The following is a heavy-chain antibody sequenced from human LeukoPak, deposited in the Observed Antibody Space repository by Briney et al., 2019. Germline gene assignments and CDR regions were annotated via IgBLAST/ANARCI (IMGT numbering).Heavy chain of an antibody. CDR1: GGSISSYY. CDR2: IYTSGST. Sequence: SETLSLTCTVSGGSISSYYWSWIRQPPGKGLEWIGYIYTSGSTNYNPSLKSRVTISVDTSKNQFSLKLSSVTAADTAVYYCARSYDYVWGSYRYFYFDYWGQGTLVTVSS. V-gene: IGHV4-4*09. CDR3: ARSYDYVWGSYRYFYFDY. J-gene: IGHJ4*02. D-gene: IGHD3-16*02.